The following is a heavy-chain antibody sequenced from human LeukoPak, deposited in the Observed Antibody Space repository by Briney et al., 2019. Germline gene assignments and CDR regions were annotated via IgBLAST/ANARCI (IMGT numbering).Heavy chain of an antibody. CDR3: AKDFRMYYDILTGSDAFDI. V-gene: IGHV3-21*04. J-gene: IGHJ3*02. CDR2: ISSSSSYI. Sequence: GGSLRLSCAASGFTFSSYSMNWVRQAPGKGLEWVSSISSSSSYIYYADSVKGRFTISRDNSKNTLYLQINSLRAEDTAVYYCAKDFRMYYDILTGSDAFDIWGQGTMVTVSS. D-gene: IGHD3-9*01. CDR1: GFTFSSYS.